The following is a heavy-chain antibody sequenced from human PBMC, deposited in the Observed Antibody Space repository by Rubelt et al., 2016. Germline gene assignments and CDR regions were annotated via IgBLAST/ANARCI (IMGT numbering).Heavy chain of an antibody. CDR1: GFTFDASG. J-gene: IGHJ4*02. D-gene: IGHD3-22*01. Sequence: CAGSGFTFDASGMHWVRQAPGKALEWVAFIQYDGKKKFYSDSVKGRFTISRDNSKNTLDLQMNGLRPEDSAVYYCARTYYYDRSGYYQDYWGQGPLVTVSS. CDR2: IQYDGKKK. CDR3: ARTYYYDRSGYYQDY. V-gene: IGHV3-30*02.